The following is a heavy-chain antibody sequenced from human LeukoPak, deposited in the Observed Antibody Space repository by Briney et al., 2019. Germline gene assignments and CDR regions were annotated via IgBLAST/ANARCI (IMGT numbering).Heavy chain of an antibody. V-gene: IGHV3-23*01. D-gene: IGHD3-10*01. CDR1: GFTFSSHA. CDR2: ISGSGGST. Sequence: GGSLRLSCAASGFTFSSHAMSWVRQAPGKGLEWVSAISGSGGSTYYADSVKGRFTISRDNSKNTLYLQMNSLRAEDTAVYYCASGELFYLGSHYYFDYWGQGTLVTVSS. CDR3: ASGELFYLGSHYYFDY. J-gene: IGHJ4*02.